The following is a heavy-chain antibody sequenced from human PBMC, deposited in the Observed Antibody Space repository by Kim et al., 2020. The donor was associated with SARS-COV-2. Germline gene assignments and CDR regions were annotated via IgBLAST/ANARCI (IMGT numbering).Heavy chain of an antibody. D-gene: IGHD3-22*01. CDR2: GNP. CDR3: AGISSAFDY. J-gene: IGHJ4*02. Sequence: GNPGYAQKFQGRVTMTRNTSISTAYMELSSLRSEDTAVYYCAGISSAFDYWGQGTLVTVSS. V-gene: IGHV1-8*01.